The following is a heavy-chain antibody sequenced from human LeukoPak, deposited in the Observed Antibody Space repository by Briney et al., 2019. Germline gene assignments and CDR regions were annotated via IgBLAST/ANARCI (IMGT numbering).Heavy chain of an antibody. CDR1: GFTFSIYN. V-gene: IGHV3-21*04. Sequence: GGSLRLSCAASGFTFSIYNMNWVRHAPGKGLECVSSISSSSSYIYYADSVKGRFTISRDNDKNSLYLQMNSLRAEDRAVYYCAKRSSGYHLDYWGQGTLVSVSS. J-gene: IGHJ4*02. CDR2: ISSSSSYI. D-gene: IGHD3-22*01. CDR3: AKRSSGYHLDY.